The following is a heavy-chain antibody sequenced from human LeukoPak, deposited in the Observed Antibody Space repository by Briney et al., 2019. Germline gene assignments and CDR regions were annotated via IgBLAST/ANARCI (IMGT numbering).Heavy chain of an antibody. D-gene: IGHD3-10*01. J-gene: IGHJ4*02. CDR1: GGTFSSYA. V-gene: IGHV1-69*13. Sequence: ASVKVSCKASGGTFSSYAISWVRQAPGQGLEWMGGIIPIFGTANYAQKFQGRVTITADESTSTAYMELSSLRSEDTAVYYCASEIREVWGVTFDYWGQGTLVTVSS. CDR3: ASEIREVWGVTFDY. CDR2: IIPIFGTA.